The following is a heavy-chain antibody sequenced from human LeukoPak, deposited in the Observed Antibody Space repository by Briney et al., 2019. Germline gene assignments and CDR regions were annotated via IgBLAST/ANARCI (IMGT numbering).Heavy chain of an antibody. V-gene: IGHV4-30-2*01. Sequence: PSETLSLTCAASGGSISSGGYSWSWIRQPPGKGLEWIGYIYHSGSTYYNPSLKSRVTISVDRSKNQFSLKLSSVTAADTAVYYCARVSAMVSFWFDPWGQGTLVTVSS. D-gene: IGHD5-18*01. CDR2: IYHSGST. J-gene: IGHJ5*02. CDR3: ARVSAMVSFWFDP. CDR1: GGSISSGGYS.